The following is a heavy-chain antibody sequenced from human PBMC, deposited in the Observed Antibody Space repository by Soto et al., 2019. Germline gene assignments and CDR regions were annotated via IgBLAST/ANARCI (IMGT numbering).Heavy chain of an antibody. J-gene: IGHJ6*02. D-gene: IGHD2-15*01. CDR3: ACPTVVAATPYYYYGMDV. V-gene: IGHV4-30-4*01. Sequence: PSETLSLTCTVSGGSISSGDYYWSWIRQPPGKGLEWIGYIYYSGSTYYNPSLKSRVTISVDTSKNQFSLKLSSVTAADTAVYYCACPTVVAATPYYYYGMDVWGQGTTVTVSS. CDR2: IYYSGST. CDR1: GGSISSGDYY.